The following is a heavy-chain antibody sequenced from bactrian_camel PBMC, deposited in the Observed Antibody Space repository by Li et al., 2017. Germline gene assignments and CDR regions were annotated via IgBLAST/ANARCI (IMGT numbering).Heavy chain of an antibody. D-gene: IGHD6*01. CDR1: GYTLSSYC. V-gene: IGHV3S53*01. J-gene: IGHJ7*01. CDR2: LAINGGT. Sequence: VESGGGSVEAGGSLRLYCSASGYTLSSYCMGWFRQAPGKEREGVAYLAINGGTDYTYAVAGRFTISKDNAKNTLYLQMNSLKPEDTAVYYCAADNEAGIDYGMDYWGKGTQVTVS.